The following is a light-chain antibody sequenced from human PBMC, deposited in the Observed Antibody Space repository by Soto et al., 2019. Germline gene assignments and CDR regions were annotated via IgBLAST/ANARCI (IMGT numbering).Light chain of an antibody. V-gene: IGLV2-8*01. Sequence: QSVLTQPPSASGSPGQSVTISCTGTSSDVGGYNYVSWYQQHPGKAPKLMIYEVSKRPSGAPDRFSGSKSGNTASLTVSVLQAEDEADYYCSSYAGSLYVFGTGTKVTVL. J-gene: IGLJ1*01. CDR1: SSDVGGYNY. CDR3: SSYAGSLYV. CDR2: EVS.